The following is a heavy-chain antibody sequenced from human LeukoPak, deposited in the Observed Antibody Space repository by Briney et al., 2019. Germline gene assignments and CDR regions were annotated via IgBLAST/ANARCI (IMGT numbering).Heavy chain of an antibody. CDR3: ARHLPYSSSWSPGY. D-gene: IGHD6-13*01. Sequence: SETLSLTCAVSGSSIRSDYYWGWIRQPPGKGLEWIGSFYHSGSTHYSPSLKSRVTISVDTSKNQFSLNLRSVIAADTAVYYCARHLPYSSSWSPGYWGQGTPVIVSS. J-gene: IGHJ4*02. CDR2: FYHSGST. V-gene: IGHV4-38-2*01. CDR1: GSSIRSDYY.